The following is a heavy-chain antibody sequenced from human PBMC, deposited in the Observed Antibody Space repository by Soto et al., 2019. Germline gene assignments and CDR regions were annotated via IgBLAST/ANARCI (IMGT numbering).Heavy chain of an antibody. Sequence: EVQLVESGGGLVQPGGSLRLSCAASGFTVSSNYMSWVRQAPGKGLEWVSVMYSGGSRYYADSVKGRFIISRDHSKNTLYLQMNSLRAEDTAVYYCAEGGFEAFEIWGQGTMVTVSS. V-gene: IGHV3-66*01. CDR1: GFTVSSNY. CDR3: AEGGFEAFEI. J-gene: IGHJ3*02. D-gene: IGHD1-26*01. CDR2: MYSGGSR.